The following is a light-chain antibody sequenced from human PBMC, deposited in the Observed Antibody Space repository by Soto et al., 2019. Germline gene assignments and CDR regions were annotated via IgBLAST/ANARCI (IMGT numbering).Light chain of an antibody. CDR2: DTT. J-gene: IGLJ1*01. CDR1: TGAVTNGHY. CDR3: LLSYNGPYV. V-gene: IGLV7-46*01. Sequence: QAVVTPEPSLTVSPGGTVTLTCGSSTGAVTNGHYPYWFQQKPGQAPRTLIYDTTNRHSWTPARFSGSLLGGKAALTLSGAQPEDEAEYYCLLSYNGPYVFGTGTKVTV.